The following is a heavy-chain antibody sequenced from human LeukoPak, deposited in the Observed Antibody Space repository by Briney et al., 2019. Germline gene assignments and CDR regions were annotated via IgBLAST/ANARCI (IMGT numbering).Heavy chain of an antibody. CDR2: IRSKAYGGTT. CDR3: TRRSRYYYDTRGAFDI. Sequence: GGSLRLSCTASGFTFGDYAMSWFRQAPGKGLEWVGFIRSKAYGGTTEYAASVEGRFTISRDDSKSIAYLQMNSLKTEDTAVYYCTRRSRYYYDTRGAFDIWGQGTMVTVSS. V-gene: IGHV3-49*03. J-gene: IGHJ3*02. D-gene: IGHD3-22*01. CDR1: GFTFGDYA.